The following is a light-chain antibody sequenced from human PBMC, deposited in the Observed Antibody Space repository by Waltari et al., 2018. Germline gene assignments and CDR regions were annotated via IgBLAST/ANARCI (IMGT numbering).Light chain of an antibody. V-gene: IGLV2-14*01. CDR1: ISDVGGYNY. CDR3: SSYTSSSSNWV. Sequence: QSALPPPASVSGSPGQSITISCTGTISDVGGYNYVSCYQQHPGKAPKPLIYDVSNRPSGVSNRFSGSKSGNTASLTISGLQAEDEADYYCSSYTSSSSNWVFGGGTKLTVL. J-gene: IGLJ3*02. CDR2: DVS.